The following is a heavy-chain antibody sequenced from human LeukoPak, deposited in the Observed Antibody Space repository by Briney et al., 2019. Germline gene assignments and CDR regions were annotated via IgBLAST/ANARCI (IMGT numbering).Heavy chain of an antibody. D-gene: IGHD6-19*01. Sequence: GGSLRLSCAASGVIFGDYGMYWVRRAPGKGLEWVSGINWNSDRIGYADSVKGRFAISRDNSHNTVYLQMNSLRAEDTAVYYCAKAGGIEVAGKKSDYWGQGTLVTVSS. J-gene: IGHJ4*02. CDR3: AKAGGIEVAGKKSDY. V-gene: IGHV3-9*01. CDR2: INWNSDRI. CDR1: GVIFGDYG.